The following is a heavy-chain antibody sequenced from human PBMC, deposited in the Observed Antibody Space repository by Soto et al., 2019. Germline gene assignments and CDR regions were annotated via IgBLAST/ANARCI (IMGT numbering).Heavy chain of an antibody. CDR1: GYTFTNYA. V-gene: IGHV1-3*01. CDR3: ARGHLAVVPVASWYFYMDV. J-gene: IGHJ6*03. Sequence: QVQLVQSGAEVEKPGASVKVSCKASGYTFTNYAVHWVRQAPGQRLEWMGWINAGNGKTRYSQKFQGRVTITRDTSARTAYMELSSLRSEDTAVYYCARGHLAVVPVASWYFYMDVWGKGTTVTVSS. CDR2: INAGNGKT. D-gene: IGHD2-2*01.